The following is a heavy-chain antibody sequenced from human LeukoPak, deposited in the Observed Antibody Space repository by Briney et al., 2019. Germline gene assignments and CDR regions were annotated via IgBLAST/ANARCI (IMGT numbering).Heavy chain of an antibody. D-gene: IGHD5-12*01. CDR2: IYPGDSDT. J-gene: IGHJ3*02. CDR3: ARCSGYDFRYDAFDI. Sequence: GESLKISCKGSGYSFTSYWIGWVRQMPGKGLEWMGIIYPGDSDTRYSPSFQGQVTISADKSISTAYLQWSSLKASDTAMYYCARCSGYDFRYDAFDIWGQGTMVTVSS. CDR1: GYSFTSYW. V-gene: IGHV5-51*01.